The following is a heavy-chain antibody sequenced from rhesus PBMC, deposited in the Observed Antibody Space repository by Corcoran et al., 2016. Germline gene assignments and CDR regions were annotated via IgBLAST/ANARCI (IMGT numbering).Heavy chain of an antibody. Sequence: QVQLQESGPGLAKSSETLSLTCAVSGGSISGDFFWNWFRQPPGKGLEWIGNIYGDGATTNFNPSLKSRVTISKDTSTNQFFLKLTSLTAADTAVYFCARESPSTADDAFDLWGQGLRVTVSS. V-gene: IGHV4S9*01. CDR3: ARESPSTADDAFDL. J-gene: IGHJ3*01. CDR2: IYGDGATT. CDR1: GGSISGDFF. D-gene: IGHD1-1*01.